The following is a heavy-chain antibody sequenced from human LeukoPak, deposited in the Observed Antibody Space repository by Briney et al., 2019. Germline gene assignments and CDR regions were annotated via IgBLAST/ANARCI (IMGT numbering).Heavy chain of an antibody. Sequence: PSETLSLTCTVSGGSIDIYYWSWIRQPAGKGLEWIGRIYTSGSTNYNPSLKTRVTMSVDTSKNQFSLKLSSVTAADTAVYDCASTAAAEGWDWFDPWGQGTLVTVSS. CDR1: GGSIDIYY. CDR2: IYTSGST. J-gene: IGHJ5*02. V-gene: IGHV4-4*07. D-gene: IGHD6-13*01. CDR3: ASTAAAEGWDWFDP.